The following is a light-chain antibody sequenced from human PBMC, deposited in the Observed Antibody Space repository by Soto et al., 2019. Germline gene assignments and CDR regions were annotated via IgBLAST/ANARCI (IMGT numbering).Light chain of an antibody. CDR3: SSYAGSNNVV. CDR1: SSDVGGYNY. J-gene: IGLJ2*01. V-gene: IGLV2-8*01. Sequence: QSALTQPPSASGSPGQSVTISCTGTSSDVGGYNYVSWYQQHPGKAPQLMIYEVSKRPSGVPDRFSGSKSGNTASLTVAGLQAEEEADYYGSSYAGSNNVVFGGGTKVTVL. CDR2: EVS.